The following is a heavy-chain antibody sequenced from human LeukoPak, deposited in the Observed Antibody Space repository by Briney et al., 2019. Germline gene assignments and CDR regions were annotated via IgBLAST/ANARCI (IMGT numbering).Heavy chain of an antibody. CDR2: ISSSSSTI. CDR1: GFTFSSYA. D-gene: IGHD3-3*01. Sequence: GGSLRLSCAASGFTFSSYAMSWVRQAPGKGLEWVSAISSSSSTIYYADSVKGRFTISRDNAKNSLYLQMNSLRAEDTAVYYCARDQNYDFWSGYSTPYYYYMDAWGKGTTVTVSS. J-gene: IGHJ6*03. V-gene: IGHV3-48*01. CDR3: ARDQNYDFWSGYSTPYYYYMDA.